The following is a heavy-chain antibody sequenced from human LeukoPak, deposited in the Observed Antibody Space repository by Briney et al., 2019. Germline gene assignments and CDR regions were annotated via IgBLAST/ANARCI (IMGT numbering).Heavy chain of an antibody. Sequence: SGGSLRLSCAASGFTFSTYSMNWVRQAPGKGLEWVSYISSGSSIIYYADSVKGRFTISRDNSKNTLYLQMNSLKAEDTAVYYCAKGLWFGEFAYWGQGTLVTVSS. CDR1: GFTFSTYS. V-gene: IGHV3-48*01. D-gene: IGHD3-10*01. CDR3: AKGLWFGEFAY. CDR2: ISSGSSII. J-gene: IGHJ4*02.